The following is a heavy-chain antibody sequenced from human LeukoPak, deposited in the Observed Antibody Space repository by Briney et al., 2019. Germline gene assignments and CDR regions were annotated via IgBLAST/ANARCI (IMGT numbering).Heavy chain of an antibody. CDR1: GGSINSDY. Sequence: PSETLSLTCTVSGGSINSDYWNWLRQPPGKGREWIGYIYQLGSTNYNPSLKSLLTISPGTSTKQFSLKLTSVTAADTAIYYCARVGGMTTINNDPFDIWSQGRMATVSS. V-gene: IGHV4-59*01. D-gene: IGHD5-24*01. J-gene: IGHJ3*02. CDR2: IYQLGST. CDR3: ARVGGMTTINNDPFDI.